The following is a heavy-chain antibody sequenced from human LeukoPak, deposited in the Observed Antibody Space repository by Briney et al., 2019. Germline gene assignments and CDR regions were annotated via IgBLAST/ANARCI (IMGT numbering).Heavy chain of an antibody. V-gene: IGHV3-30*02. CDR1: GFTFSSYG. CDR3: ARANYDSSGSWFDP. D-gene: IGHD3-22*01. CDR2: IRYDGSNK. Sequence: GGSLRLSCAASGFTFSSYGMHWVRQAPGKGLEWVAFIRYDGSNKYYADSVKGRFTISRDNSKNTLYLQMNSLRAEDTAVYYCARANYDSSGSWFDPWGQGTLVTVSS. J-gene: IGHJ5*02.